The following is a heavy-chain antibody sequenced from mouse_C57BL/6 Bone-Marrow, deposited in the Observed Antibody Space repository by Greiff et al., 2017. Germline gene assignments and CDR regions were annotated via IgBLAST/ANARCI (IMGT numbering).Heavy chain of an antibody. CDR3: ARHWDY. V-gene: IGHV5-12*01. J-gene: IGHJ2*01. CDR1: GFTFSDYY. CDR2: MSNGGGST. Sequence: EVMLVESGGGLVQPGGSLKLSCAASGFTFSDYYMYWVRQTPEKRLEWVAYMSNGGGSTYYPDTVKGRFTISRDNAKNTLYLQMSRLKSEDTAMYYCARHWDYWGQGTTLTVSS.